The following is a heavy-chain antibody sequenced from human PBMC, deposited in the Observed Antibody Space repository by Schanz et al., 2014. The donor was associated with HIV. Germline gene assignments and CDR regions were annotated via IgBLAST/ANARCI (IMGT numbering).Heavy chain of an antibody. V-gene: IGHV1-18*01. CDR1: GYTFTTYG. D-gene: IGHD6-19*01. Sequence: QVQLVQSGTEVSKPGTSVKVSCKASGYTFTTYGISWVRQAPGQGLEWMGWISPNNGNRNYAQKLQGRVTMTTDTSTTTAYMELRSLRSDETAIYYCARGGSGWYGYEGFDYWGQGTLVTVSS. J-gene: IGHJ4*02. CDR2: ISPNNGNR. CDR3: ARGGSGWYGYEGFDY.